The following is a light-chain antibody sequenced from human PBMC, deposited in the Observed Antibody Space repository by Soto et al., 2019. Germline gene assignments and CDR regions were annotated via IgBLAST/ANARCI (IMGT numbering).Light chain of an antibody. J-gene: IGLJ3*02. Sequence: QSALTQPRSVSASPGQSVTISCSGTSSDVGAYKYVSWYQQHPGKAPKLMIYDVSKRPSGVPDRFSGSKSGSTASLTISGLQAEDEADYYCCSYAGSFTWVFGGGTKLTVL. CDR2: DVS. CDR3: CSYAGSFTWV. CDR1: SSDVGAYKY. V-gene: IGLV2-11*01.